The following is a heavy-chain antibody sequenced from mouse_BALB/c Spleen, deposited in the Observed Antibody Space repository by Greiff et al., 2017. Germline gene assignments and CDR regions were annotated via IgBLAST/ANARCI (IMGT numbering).Heavy chain of an antibody. V-gene: IGHV1S22*01. CDR1: GYTFTSYW. CDR2: IYPGSGST. D-gene: IGHD1-1*01. J-gene: IGHJ1*01. CDR3: TRGFLITTVVAKRYFDV. Sequence: LQQPGSELVRPGASVKLSCKASGYTFTSYWMHWVKQRPGQGLEWIGNIYPGSGSTNYDEKFKSKATLTVDTSSSTAYMQLSSLTSEDSAVYYCTRGFLITTVVAKRYFDVWGAGTTVTVAS.